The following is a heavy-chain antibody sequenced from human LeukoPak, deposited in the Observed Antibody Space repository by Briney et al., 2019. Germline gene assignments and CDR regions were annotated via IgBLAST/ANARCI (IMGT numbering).Heavy chain of an antibody. D-gene: IGHD1-26*01. CDR1: GFTVSSNY. J-gene: IGHJ4*02. Sequence: GGSLRLSCAASGFTVSSNYMSWVRQAPGKGLEWVSVIYSGGSTYYADSVKGRFTISRDNSKNTLYLQMNSLRAEDTAVYYCAKAGDIVGATCDYWGQGTLVTVSS. CDR2: IYSGGST. V-gene: IGHV3-53*01. CDR3: AKAGDIVGATCDY.